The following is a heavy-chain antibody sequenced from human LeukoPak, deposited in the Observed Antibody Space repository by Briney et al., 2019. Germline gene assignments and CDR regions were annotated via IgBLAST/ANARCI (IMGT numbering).Heavy chain of an antibody. CDR2: IIPILGIA. V-gene: IGHV1-69*02. CDR1: GGTFSSYT. J-gene: IGHJ4*02. Sequence: SVKVSCKASGGTFSSYTIRGVRQAPGQGGEWMGRIIPILGIANYAQKFQGRVTITADKSTSTAYMELSSLRSEDTAVYYCAVEYSSSALVSDYWGQGTLVTVSS. D-gene: IGHD6-6*01. CDR3: AVEYSSSALVSDY.